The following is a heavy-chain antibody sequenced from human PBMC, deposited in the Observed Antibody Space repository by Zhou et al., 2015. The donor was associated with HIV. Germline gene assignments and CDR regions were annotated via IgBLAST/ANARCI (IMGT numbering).Heavy chain of an antibody. CDR1: GYSFINYG. J-gene: IGHJ6*02. V-gene: IGHV1-18*01. CDR2: ISVYNGNT. CDR3: ARDYYDGSGYSGYYYYGMDV. D-gene: IGHD3-22*01. Sequence: QVQLVQSGPEVKKPGASVKVSCKASGYSFINYGISWMRQAPGQGLEWMGYISVYNGNTKYAQKVQGRVTMTTDTSTRTAYMEVRSLRSDDTAVYYCARDYYDGSGYSGYYYYGMDVWGQGTTVTVSS.